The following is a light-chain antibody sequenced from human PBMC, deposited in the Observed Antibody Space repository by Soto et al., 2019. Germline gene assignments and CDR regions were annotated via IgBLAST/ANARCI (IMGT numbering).Light chain of an antibody. V-gene: IGLV2-14*03. CDR3: TSYTSTGAPVV. CDR1: SNDVGGYNY. CDR2: GVT. Sequence: QSALTQPASVSGSPGQSITISCTGTSNDVGGYNYVSWYQHHPGKAPELIIYGVTNRPSGASLRFSGSKSGNTASLTISGLQAEDEADYYCTSYTSTGAPVVFGGGTKLTVL. J-gene: IGLJ2*01.